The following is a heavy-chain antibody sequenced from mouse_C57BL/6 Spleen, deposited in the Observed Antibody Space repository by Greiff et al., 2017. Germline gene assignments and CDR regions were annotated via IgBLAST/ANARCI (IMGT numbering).Heavy chain of an antibody. J-gene: IGHJ4*01. CDR3: ARRGYYGIYARDY. CDR2: IYPSDSET. V-gene: IGHV1-61*01. CDR1: GYTFTSYW. D-gene: IGHD1-1*01. Sequence: QVQLQQSGAELVRPGSSVKLSCKASGYTFTSYWMDWVKQRPGQGLEWIGNIYPSDSETHYNQKFKDKATLTVDKSSSTAYMQLSSLTSEDSAVYYCARRGYYGIYARDYWGQGTSVTVSS.